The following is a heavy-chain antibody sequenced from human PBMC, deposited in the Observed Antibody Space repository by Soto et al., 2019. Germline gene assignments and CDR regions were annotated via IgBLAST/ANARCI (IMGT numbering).Heavy chain of an antibody. CDR1: GYTFTSYA. CDR2: TNAGNGNT. CDR3: ARGYCSGGSCYWFDP. V-gene: IGHV1-3*01. Sequence: GASVKVSCKASGYTFTSYAMHWVRQAPGQRLEWMGWTNAGNGNTKYSQKFQGRVTITRDTSASTAYMELSSLRSEDTAVYYCARGYCSGGSCYWFDPWGQGTLVTVSS. D-gene: IGHD2-15*01. J-gene: IGHJ5*02.